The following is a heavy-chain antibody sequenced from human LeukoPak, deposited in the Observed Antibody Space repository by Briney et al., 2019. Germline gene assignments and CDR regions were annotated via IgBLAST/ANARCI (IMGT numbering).Heavy chain of an antibody. CDR3: AKAYSSSLYGDAFHI. V-gene: IGHV3-23*01. Sequence: PGGSLRLSCAGSGFTFKFYAMTRVRQAPGKGLEWVSGITGDASVTYDADSVKGRFNISRDNSKNTLYLQLNSLRVEDTAVYYCAKAYSSSLYGDAFHIWSQGTKVTVSP. D-gene: IGHD6-13*01. CDR2: ITGDASVT. CDR1: GFTFKFYA. J-gene: IGHJ3*02.